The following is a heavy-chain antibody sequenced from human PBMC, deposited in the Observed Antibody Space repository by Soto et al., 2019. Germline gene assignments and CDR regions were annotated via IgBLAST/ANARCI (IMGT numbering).Heavy chain of an antibody. CDR3: ARHGDSGWYAASWFDP. D-gene: IGHD6-19*01. Sequence: SETLSLTCIVSGGSINSGSYYWGWIRQPPGKGLEWIESIYYSGGTLNNPSFRGRVTMSVDTSKNQFTLKLSSVTAADTGVYYCARHGDSGWYAASWFDPWGQGTLVTAPQ. V-gene: IGHV4-39*01. CDR1: GGSINSGSYY. J-gene: IGHJ5*02. CDR2: IYYSGGT.